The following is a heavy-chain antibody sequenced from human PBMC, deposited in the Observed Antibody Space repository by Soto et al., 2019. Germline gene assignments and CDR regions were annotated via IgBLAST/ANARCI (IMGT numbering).Heavy chain of an antibody. D-gene: IGHD3-3*01. Sequence: GASVKVSCKASGYTFTSYAMHWVLQAPGQRLEWMGWINAGNGNTKYSQKFQGRVTITRDTSASTAYMELSSLRSEDTAVYYCARTISAPRLHYYYYYGMDVWGQGTTVTVSS. CDR3: ARTISAPRLHYYYYYGMDV. V-gene: IGHV1-3*01. J-gene: IGHJ6*02. CDR1: GYTFTSYA. CDR2: INAGNGNT.